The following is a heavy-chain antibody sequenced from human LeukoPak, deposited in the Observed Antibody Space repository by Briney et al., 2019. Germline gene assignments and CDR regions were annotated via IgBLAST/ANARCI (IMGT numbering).Heavy chain of an antibody. J-gene: IGHJ1*01. Sequence: PSETLSLTCTVSGGSISSYYWSWIRQPAGKGLKWIGRIYTSGSANYNPSLKSRVTMSVDTSKNQFSLKLSSVTAADTAVYYCARDDSSGWAEYFQHWGQGTLVTVSS. D-gene: IGHD6-19*01. CDR2: IYTSGSA. V-gene: IGHV4-4*07. CDR3: ARDDSSGWAEYFQH. CDR1: GGSISSYY.